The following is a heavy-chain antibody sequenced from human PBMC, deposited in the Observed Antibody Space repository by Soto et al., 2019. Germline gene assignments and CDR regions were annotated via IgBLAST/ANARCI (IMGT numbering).Heavy chain of an antibody. J-gene: IGHJ4*02. CDR3: ARPRPYSSSSGFDY. V-gene: IGHV3-21*01. CDR1: GFTFSRYS. CDR2: ISSSSSYI. Sequence: GGSLRLSCAASGFTFSRYSMNWVRQAPGKGLECVSSISSSSSYIYYADSVKGRFTISRDNAKNSLYLQMNSLRAEDTAVYYCARPRPYSSSSGFDYWGQGTLVTVSS. D-gene: IGHD6-6*01.